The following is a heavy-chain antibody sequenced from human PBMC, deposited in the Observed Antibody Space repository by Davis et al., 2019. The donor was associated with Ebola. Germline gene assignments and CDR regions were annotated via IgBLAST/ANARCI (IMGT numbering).Heavy chain of an antibody. CDR2: IYYSGST. V-gene: IGHV4-59*08. CDR1: GDSISDYY. Sequence: PSETLSLTCTVSGDSISDYYWSWIRQPPGKGLEWIGYIYYSGSTNYNPSLKSRVTISVDTSKNQFSLKLSSVTAADTAVYYCARHGRYSGSSTGAFDIWGQGTMVTVSS. J-gene: IGHJ3*02. D-gene: IGHD1-26*01. CDR3: ARHGRYSGSSTGAFDI.